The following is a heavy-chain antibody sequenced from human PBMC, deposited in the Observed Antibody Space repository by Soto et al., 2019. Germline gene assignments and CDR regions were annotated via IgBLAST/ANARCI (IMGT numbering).Heavy chain of an antibody. Sequence: LRLSCAASGSGFSSYEMNWVRQAPVKGLEWVSYISSSRTTIHYADSVKGRFTISRDNAKNSLYLQMNSLRAEDTAVYYCAREDYSSGWYHWFDPWGPGTLVTVSS. J-gene: IGHJ5*02. CDR2: ISSSRTTI. CDR3: AREDYSSGWYHWFDP. V-gene: IGHV3-48*03. CDR1: GSGFSSYE. D-gene: IGHD6-19*01.